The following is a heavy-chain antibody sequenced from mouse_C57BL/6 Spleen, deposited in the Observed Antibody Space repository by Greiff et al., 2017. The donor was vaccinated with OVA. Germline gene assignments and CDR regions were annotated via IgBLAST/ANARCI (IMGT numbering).Heavy chain of an antibody. J-gene: IGHJ2*01. V-gene: IGHV1-54*01. CDR2: INPGSGGT. CDR1: GYAFTNYL. CDR3: ARYGWQNYYGSSYNFDY. Sequence: VKLMESGAELVRPGTSVKVSCKASGYAFTNYLIEWVKQRPGQGLEWIGVINPGSGGTNYNEKFKGKATLTADKSSSTAYMQLSSLTSEDSAVYFCARYGWQNYYGSSYNFDYWGQGTTLTVSS. D-gene: IGHD1-1*01.